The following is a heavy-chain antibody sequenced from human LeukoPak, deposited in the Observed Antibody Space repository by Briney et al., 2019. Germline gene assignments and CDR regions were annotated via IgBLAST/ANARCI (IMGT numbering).Heavy chain of an antibody. Sequence: PGGSLRLSCAASGFTVSSNYMSWVRQAPGKGLEWVSVIYSGGSTYYADSVKGRFTISRDNSKNTRYLQMNSLRAEDTAVYYCARGDYYDSSGYYPFDYWGQGTLVTVSS. J-gene: IGHJ4*02. V-gene: IGHV3-66*02. D-gene: IGHD3-22*01. CDR1: GFTVSSNY. CDR2: IYSGGST. CDR3: ARGDYYDSSGYYPFDY.